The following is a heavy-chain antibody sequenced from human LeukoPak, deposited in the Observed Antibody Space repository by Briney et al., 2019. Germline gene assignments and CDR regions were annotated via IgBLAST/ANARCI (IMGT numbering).Heavy chain of an antibody. D-gene: IGHD5-18*01. J-gene: IGHJ4*02. V-gene: IGHV1-69*04. CDR1: GGTFSSYA. CDR3: ARDLGGYSYGLDY. CDR2: IIPIFGIA. Sequence: SVKVSCKASGGTFSSYAISWVRQAPGQGLEWMGRIIPIFGIANYAQKFQGRVTITADKSTSTAYMELSSLRSEDTAVYYCARDLGGYSYGLDYWGQGTLVTVSS.